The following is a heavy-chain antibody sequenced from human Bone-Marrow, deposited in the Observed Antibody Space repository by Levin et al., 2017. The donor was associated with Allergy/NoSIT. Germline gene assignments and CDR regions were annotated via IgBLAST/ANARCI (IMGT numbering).Heavy chain of an antibody. CDR1: GFTVGNNY. D-gene: IGHD2-15*01. CDR2: IYSHGGT. V-gene: IGHV3-66*01. CDR3: ATRASIGA. Sequence: HSGGSLRLSCAASGFTVGNNYVSWVRQAPGKGLEWVSVIYSHGGTSYTDSVRGRFTISRDSSKNTLFLQMNSLRADDTAVYYCATRASIGAWGQGTLVTVSS. J-gene: IGHJ5*02.